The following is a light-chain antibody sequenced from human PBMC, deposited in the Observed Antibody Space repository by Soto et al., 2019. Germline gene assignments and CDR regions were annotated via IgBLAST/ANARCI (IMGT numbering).Light chain of an antibody. CDR2: KAS. V-gene: IGKV1-5*03. J-gene: IGKJ2*01. CDR3: QQYNSYTYT. CDR1: QRISSW. Sequence: DIQMTQSPSTLSASVGARVTVTCRASQRISSWLAWYQQKQGKAPKLLIYKASTLESGVPSRFSGSGSGTEFPLTISSLQPDDFATYYCQQYNSYTYTFGQGTKVDIK.